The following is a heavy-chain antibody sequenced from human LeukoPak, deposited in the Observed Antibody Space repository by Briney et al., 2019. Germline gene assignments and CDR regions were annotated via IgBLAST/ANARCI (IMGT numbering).Heavy chain of an antibody. CDR1: GGSLSSSNW. CDR3: ARFNYDSSGLRDY. J-gene: IGHJ4*02. D-gene: IGHD3-22*01. CDR2: IYHSGST. V-gene: IGHV4-4*02. Sequence: SGTLSLTCAVSGGSLSSSNWWSRVRPPPGKGLEWIGEIYHSGSTNYNPSLKSRVTISVDKSKNQFSLKLSSVTAADTAVYYCARFNYDSSGLRDYWGQGTLVTVSS.